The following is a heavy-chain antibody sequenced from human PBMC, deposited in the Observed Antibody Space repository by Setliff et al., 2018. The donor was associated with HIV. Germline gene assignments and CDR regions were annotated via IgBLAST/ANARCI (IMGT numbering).Heavy chain of an antibody. CDR1: GGAFSGYS. J-gene: IGHJ6*03. V-gene: IGHV4-34*01. CDR2: IHLSGSA. Sequence: SETLSPTCVVYGGAFSGYSWTWIRQPPGKGLEWIGEIHLSGSANRNPSLIGRVTMSVDTATNQFSLELSSVTAADTAVYFCARGVRGSGTNMVRGLLYDYSFNYMDVWGIGTTVTV. D-gene: IGHD3-10*01. CDR3: ARGVRGSGTNMVRGLLYDYSFNYMDV.